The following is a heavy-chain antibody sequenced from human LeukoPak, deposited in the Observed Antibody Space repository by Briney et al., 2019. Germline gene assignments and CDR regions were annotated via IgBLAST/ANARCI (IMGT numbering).Heavy chain of an antibody. J-gene: IGHJ5*02. CDR1: GFTFADYT. CDR2: IRGSGTT. D-gene: IGHD3-16*01. CDR3: SRDKFYVWFDP. Sequence: GGSPRLSCTTSGFTFADYTMHWFRQAPGKGLESVGFIRGSGTTQYAASVRGRFTISRDDSKSIAYLQMNSLKTEDTAVYYCSRDKFYVWFDPWGQGTLVTVSS. V-gene: IGHV3-49*03.